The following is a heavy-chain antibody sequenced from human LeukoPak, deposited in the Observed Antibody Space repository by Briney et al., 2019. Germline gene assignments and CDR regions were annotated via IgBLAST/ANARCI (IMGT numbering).Heavy chain of an antibody. CDR2: ISSSSSTI. Sequence: PGGSLRLSCAASGFTFSSYSMNWVRQAPGKGLEWVSYISSSSSTIYYADSVKGRFTISRDNSKNTLYLQMNSLRAEDTAVYYCAKVMGSLIVGATTGFDYWGQGTLVTVSS. D-gene: IGHD1-26*01. J-gene: IGHJ4*02. CDR1: GFTFSSYS. CDR3: AKVMGSLIVGATTGFDY. V-gene: IGHV3-48*01.